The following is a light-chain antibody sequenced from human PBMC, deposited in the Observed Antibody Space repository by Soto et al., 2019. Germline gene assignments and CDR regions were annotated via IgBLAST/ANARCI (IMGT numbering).Light chain of an antibody. CDR1: QSVSSY. CDR2: DAS. J-gene: IGKJ1*01. Sequence: EIVLTQSPATLSLSPGERATLSCRASQSVSSYLAWFQQKPGQAPRLLIFDASSRATGIPDRFSGSGSGTDFTLSISRLEPEDFVVYYCQQYATSPRTFGQGTKVDIK. CDR3: QQYATSPRT. V-gene: IGKV3-20*01.